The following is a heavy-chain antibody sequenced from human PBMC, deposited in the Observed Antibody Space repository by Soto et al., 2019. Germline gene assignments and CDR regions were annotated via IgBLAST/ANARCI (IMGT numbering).Heavy chain of an antibody. CDR1: GYSFTSYW. D-gene: IGHD6-13*01. CDR2: IYPGDSDT. V-gene: IGHV5-51*01. Sequence: GESLKISCKGSGYSFTSYWIGWVRQMPGKGLEWMGIIYPGDSDTRYSPTFQGQVTISADKSISTAYLQWSSLKASDTAMYYWARSLASSSWYYFDYWGQGTLVTVSS. J-gene: IGHJ4*02. CDR3: ARSLASSSWYYFDY.